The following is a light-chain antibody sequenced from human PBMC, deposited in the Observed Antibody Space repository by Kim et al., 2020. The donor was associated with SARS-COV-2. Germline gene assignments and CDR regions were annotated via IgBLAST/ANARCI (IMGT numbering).Light chain of an antibody. CDR1: SSNIGRTS. CDR3: APWDDSLNGWV. Sequence: QSVLTQPPSASGTPGQGVIISCSGSSSNIGRTSVNWYQQVPGAAPKLLIYNDNKRPSGVPDRFSASKSGTSASLAISGLQSEDEAHYYCAPWDDSLNGWVFGGGTQLTVL. V-gene: IGLV1-44*01. CDR2: NDN. J-gene: IGLJ3*02.